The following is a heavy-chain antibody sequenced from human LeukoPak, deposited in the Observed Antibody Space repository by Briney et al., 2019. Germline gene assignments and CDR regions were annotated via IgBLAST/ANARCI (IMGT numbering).Heavy chain of an antibody. CDR3: ARGKWLSSEAFDY. D-gene: IGHD3-22*01. V-gene: IGHV4-39*01. CDR2: IYYSGST. Sequence: SETLSLTCTVSGGSISSSSYYWGWIRQPPGKGLEWIGSIYYSGSTYYNPSLKSRVTISVDTSKDQFSLKLSSVTAADTAVYYCARGKWLSSEAFDYWGQGTLVTVSS. J-gene: IGHJ4*02. CDR1: GGSISSSSYY.